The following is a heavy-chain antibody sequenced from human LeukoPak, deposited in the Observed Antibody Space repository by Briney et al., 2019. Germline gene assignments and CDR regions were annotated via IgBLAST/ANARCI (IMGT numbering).Heavy chain of an antibody. CDR3: ARWYSSGWAFDY. CDR2: IYNSGST. CDR1: GGSISSDNW. V-gene: IGHV4-4*02. Sequence: KPSGTLSLTCAVSGGSISSDNWWSWVRQTPGKGLEWIGEIYNSGSTNYNPSLKSRVTISVDKSKNQFSLKLSSVTAADTAVYYCARWYSSGWAFDYWGQGTLVTVSS. J-gene: IGHJ4*02. D-gene: IGHD6-19*01.